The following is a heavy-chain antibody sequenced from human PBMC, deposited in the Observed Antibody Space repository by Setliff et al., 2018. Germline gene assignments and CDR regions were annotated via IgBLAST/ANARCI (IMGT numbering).Heavy chain of an antibody. D-gene: IGHD6-13*01. CDR1: GGTFSSYA. CDR3: ARVRSSSWLVVNWFDP. V-gene: IGHV1-69*13. CDR2: IIPIFGTA. J-gene: IGHJ5*02. Sequence: SVKVSCKASGGTFSSYAISWVRQAPGQGLEWMGGIIPIFGTANYAQKFQGRVTITADESTSTAYMELSRLRSDDTAVYYCARVRSSSWLVVNWFDPWGQGTLVTVSS.